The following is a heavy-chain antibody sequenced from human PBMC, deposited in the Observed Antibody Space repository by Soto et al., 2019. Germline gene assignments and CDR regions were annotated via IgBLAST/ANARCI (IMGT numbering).Heavy chain of an antibody. Sequence: SVKVSCKTSGGTFNSYIITWVRQAPGQGLEWMGGIIPIFGSADYAPKLQGRVTITADESTSTAYMELSSLRSEDTAVYYCARAFASNKYYFDSWRQGTQVTVSS. CDR2: IIPIFGSA. J-gene: IGHJ4*02. CDR3: ARAFASNKYYFDS. V-gene: IGHV1-69*13. D-gene: IGHD3-3*02. CDR1: GGTFNSYI.